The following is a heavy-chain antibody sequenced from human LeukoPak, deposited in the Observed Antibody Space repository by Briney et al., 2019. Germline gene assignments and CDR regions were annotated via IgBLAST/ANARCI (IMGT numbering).Heavy chain of an antibody. J-gene: IGHJ4*02. D-gene: IGHD6-19*01. CDR3: AKEGSGWYYLDY. Sequence: GGSLRLSCAASGFRFSSYDIHWVRQAPGKGLEWVTFIESDGTKEYCADSVKGRFTISRDNSKNTVYVQMNTLRAEDTAVYYCAKEGSGWYYLDYWGQGTVVTVSS. CDR1: GFRFSSYD. CDR2: IESDGTKE. V-gene: IGHV3-30*02.